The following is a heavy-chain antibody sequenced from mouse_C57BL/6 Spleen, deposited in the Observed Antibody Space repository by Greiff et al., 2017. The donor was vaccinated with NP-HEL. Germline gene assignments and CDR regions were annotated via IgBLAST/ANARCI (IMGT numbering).Heavy chain of an antibody. CDR2: IYPGSGST. V-gene: IGHV1-55*01. D-gene: IGHD2-2*01. CDR3: ARPYGYDAWFAY. CDR1: GYTFTSYW. J-gene: IGHJ3*01. Sequence: VQLQQPGAELVKPGASVKMSCKASGYTFTSYWITWVKQRPGQGLEWIGDIYPGSGSTNYNEKFKSKATLTVDTSSSTAYMQLSSLTSEDSAVYYCARPYGYDAWFAYWGQGTLVTVSA.